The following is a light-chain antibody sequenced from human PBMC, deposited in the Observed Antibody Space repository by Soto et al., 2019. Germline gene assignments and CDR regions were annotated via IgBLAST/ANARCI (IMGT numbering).Light chain of an antibody. J-gene: IGLJ1*01. V-gene: IGLV2-14*01. Sequence: QSALTQPASVSGSPGQSITVSCTGSSSDFGDDKYVSWYQQQPGKGPNLLIYGVNSRPSGVPGRFSGSKSGNTASLTISGLQAADEADYYCSLYTSENTYVFGTGTKLTVL. CDR2: GVN. CDR3: SLYTSENTYV. CDR1: SSDFGDDKY.